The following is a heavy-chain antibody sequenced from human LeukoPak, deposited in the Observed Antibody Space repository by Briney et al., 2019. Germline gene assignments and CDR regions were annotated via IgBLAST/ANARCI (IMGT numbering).Heavy chain of an antibody. CDR3: TRGYSSGFAGA. Sequence: SETLSLTCTVSGGSISTYYWNWIRQPPGKGLEWIGYIYHSGSTNYNPSLQSRVTISVDTSKNQFSLKLSSVTAADTAVYYCTRGYSSGFAGAWGQGTLVTVSS. D-gene: IGHD6-19*01. V-gene: IGHV4-59*01. CDR2: IYHSGST. J-gene: IGHJ5*02. CDR1: GGSISTYY.